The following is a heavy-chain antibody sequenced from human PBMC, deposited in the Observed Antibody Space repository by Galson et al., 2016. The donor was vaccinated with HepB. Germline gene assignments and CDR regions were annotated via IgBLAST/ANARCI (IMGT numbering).Heavy chain of an antibody. CDR2: INRGGSST. V-gene: IGHV3-74*01. J-gene: IGHJ4*02. Sequence: SLRLSCAGSGFSFSYYWMNWVRQAPGKGLEWVSRINRGGSSTEYADSVKGRFTMSRDNARNTLYLHMNSLRAEDTAIYYCVKEGTDEVMVKIHDWGQEALVTVAS. CDR3: VKEGTDEVMVKIHD. D-gene: IGHD3-16*01. CDR1: GFSFSYYW.